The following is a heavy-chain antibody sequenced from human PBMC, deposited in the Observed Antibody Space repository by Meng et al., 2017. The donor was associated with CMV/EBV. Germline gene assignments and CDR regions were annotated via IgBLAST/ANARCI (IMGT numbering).Heavy chain of an antibody. Sequence: GESLKISCVASGFTVSSNYMSWVRQAPGKGLEWVSVIYSGGSTYYADSVKGRFTISRDNSKNTLYLQMNSLRAEDTAVYYCARGGVYYDFWSGYYYYFDYWGQGTLVTVSS. CDR1: GFTVSSNY. J-gene: IGHJ4*02. CDR3: ARGGVYYDFWSGYYYYFDY. V-gene: IGHV3-66*02. CDR2: IYSGGST. D-gene: IGHD3-3*01.